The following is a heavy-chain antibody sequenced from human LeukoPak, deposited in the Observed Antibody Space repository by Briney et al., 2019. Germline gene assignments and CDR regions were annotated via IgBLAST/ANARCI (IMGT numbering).Heavy chain of an antibody. J-gene: IGHJ4*02. CDR1: GFTLSSYS. CDR3: ARDWARDGNHEIFEY. CDR2: ISSSSRTI. D-gene: IGHD5-24*01. V-gene: IGHV3-48*02. Sequence: GVPLRLSCAASGFTLSSYSMNWVRQAPGKGVEWFSYISSSSRTIYDADVVKGRFTIFRDNAKNSLFLQMNSLRDEDTAVYYCARDWARDGNHEIFEYWGQGTLVTV.